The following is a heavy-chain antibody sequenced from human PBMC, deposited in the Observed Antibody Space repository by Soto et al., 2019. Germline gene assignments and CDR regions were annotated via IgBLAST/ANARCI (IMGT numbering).Heavy chain of an antibody. CDR1: GGSFSGYY. Sequence: QVQLQQWGAGLLKPSETLSLTCAVYGGSFSGYYWSWIRQPPGKGLEWIGEINHSGSTNYNPSLKSRVTISVDTSKHQFSLKLSSVTAADTAVYYCARARITIFGVVIFAFDIWGQGTMVTVSS. V-gene: IGHV4-34*01. CDR2: INHSGST. D-gene: IGHD3-3*01. CDR3: ARARITIFGVVIFAFDI. J-gene: IGHJ3*02.